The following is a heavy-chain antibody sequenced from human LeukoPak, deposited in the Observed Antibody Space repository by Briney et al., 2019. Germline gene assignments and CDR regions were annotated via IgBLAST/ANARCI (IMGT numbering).Heavy chain of an antibody. CDR1: GGSISSYY. Sequence: SETLSLTCTVSGGSISSYYWSWIRQPPGKGLEWIGYIYYSGSTNYNPSLKSRVTISVDTSKNQFSLKLSSVTAAETAVYYCARGYSGYDYDGYYYYYYYYMDVWGKGTTVTVSS. V-gene: IGHV4-59*01. D-gene: IGHD5-12*01. CDR2: IYYSGST. J-gene: IGHJ6*03. CDR3: ARGYSGYDYDGYYYYYYYYMDV.